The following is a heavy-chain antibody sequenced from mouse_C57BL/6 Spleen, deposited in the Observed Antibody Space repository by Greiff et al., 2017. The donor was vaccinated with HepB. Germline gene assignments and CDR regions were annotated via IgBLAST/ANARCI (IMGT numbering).Heavy chain of an antibody. V-gene: IGHV1-82*01. CDR2: IYPGDGDT. Sequence: VQLQQSGPELVKPGASVKISCKASGYAFSSSWMNWVKQRPGKGLEWIGRIYPGDGDTNYNGKFKGKATLTADKSSSTAYMQLSSLTSEDSAVYFCARAITTGGADYWGQGTTLTVSS. CDR1: GYAFSSSW. CDR3: ARAITTGGADY. J-gene: IGHJ2*01. D-gene: IGHD1-1*01.